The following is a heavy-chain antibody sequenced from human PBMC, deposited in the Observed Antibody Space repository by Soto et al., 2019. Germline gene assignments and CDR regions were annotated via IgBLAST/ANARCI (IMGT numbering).Heavy chain of an antibody. D-gene: IGHD5-12*01. CDR2: IWYDGSNK. CDR1: GFTFSSYG. V-gene: IGHV3-33*01. Sequence: QVQLVESGGGVVQPGRSLRLSCAASGFTFSSYGMHWVRQAPGKGLEWVAVIWYDGSNKYYADSVKGRFTISRDNSKNTLYLQMNSLRAEDTAVYYCARWPREWLPTPFDYWGQGTLVTVSS. CDR3: ARWPREWLPTPFDY. J-gene: IGHJ4*02.